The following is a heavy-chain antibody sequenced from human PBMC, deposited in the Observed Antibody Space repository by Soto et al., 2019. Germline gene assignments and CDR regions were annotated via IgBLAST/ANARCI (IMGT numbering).Heavy chain of an antibody. D-gene: IGHD2-2*01. CDR1: GYTFTNYD. CDR3: ARGRRYCTTTSCYPPALFPYGMDV. CDR2: INPDSDNT. V-gene: IGHV1-8*01. J-gene: IGHJ6*02. Sequence: QVQLVQSGAKVKKPGASVKVSCETSGYTFTNYDINWVRQAAGQGLEWMGWINPDSDNTGYAQKFQGRVTMTRDTSISTAYMELNSLRSEDTAVYYCARGRRYCTTTSCYPPALFPYGMDVWGQGTTVTVSS.